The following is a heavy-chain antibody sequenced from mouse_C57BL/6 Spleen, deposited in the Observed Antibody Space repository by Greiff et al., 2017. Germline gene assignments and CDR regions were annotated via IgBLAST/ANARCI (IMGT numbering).Heavy chain of an antibody. J-gene: IGHJ3*01. CDR3: ARSYYDYEFAY. CDR1: GYAFSSSW. CDR2: IYPGDGDT. V-gene: IGHV1-82*01. D-gene: IGHD2-4*01. Sequence: VQLQQSGPELVKPGASVKISCKASGYAFSSSWMNWVKQRPGKGLEWIGRIYPGDGDTNYNGKFKGKATLTADKSSSTAYMQLSSLTSEDSAVYFCARSYYDYEFAYWGQGTLVTVSA.